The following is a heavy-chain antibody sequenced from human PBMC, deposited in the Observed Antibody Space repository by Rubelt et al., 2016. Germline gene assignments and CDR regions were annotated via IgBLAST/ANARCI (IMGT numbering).Heavy chain of an antibody. V-gene: IGHV4-34*01. J-gene: IGHJ5*02. CDR2: INHSGST. CDR3: ARGIKRWLVHTNWFDP. Sequence: QVQLQQWGAGLLKPSETLSLTCAVYGGSFSGYYWSWIRQPPGKGLEWIGEINHSGSTNYNRSLKSRVTISVETSKNQFSLKLSSVTAADTAVYYCARGIKRWLVHTNWFDPWGQGTLVTVSS. D-gene: IGHD6-19*01. CDR1: GGSFSGYY.